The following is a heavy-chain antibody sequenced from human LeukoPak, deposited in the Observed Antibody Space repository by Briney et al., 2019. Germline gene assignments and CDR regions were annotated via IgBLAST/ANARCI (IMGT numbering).Heavy chain of an antibody. V-gene: IGHV3-23*01. Sequence: GGSLRLSCAASGFTFSNYAMNWVRQAPGKGLEWVSSINGIGGSTYYADSVKGRFTISRDNSKNTLYLQMNSLRADDTAVYYCAKGGYYDLIDYWGQGTLVTVSS. CDR1: GFTFSNYA. D-gene: IGHD3-22*01. CDR3: AKGGYYDLIDY. CDR2: INGIGGST. J-gene: IGHJ4*02.